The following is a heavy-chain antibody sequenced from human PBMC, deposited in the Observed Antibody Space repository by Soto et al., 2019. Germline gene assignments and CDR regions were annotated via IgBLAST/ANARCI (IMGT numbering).Heavy chain of an antibody. Sequence: PGGSLRLSCGTSGFIFSSHWMTWVRQAPGKGLEWVADIKPDGSDKHYVDSVKGRFIISRDNAEHSLYLQMSSLRAEDTAVYYCARLYGSVSTFDYWGQGTLVTVSS. J-gene: IGHJ4*02. CDR2: IKPDGSDK. V-gene: IGHV3-7*01. CDR1: GFIFSSHW. CDR3: ARLYGSVSTFDY. D-gene: IGHD6-25*01.